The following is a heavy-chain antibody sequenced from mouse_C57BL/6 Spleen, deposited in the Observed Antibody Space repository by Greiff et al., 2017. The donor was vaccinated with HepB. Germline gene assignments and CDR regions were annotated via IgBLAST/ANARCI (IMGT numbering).Heavy chain of an antibody. Sequence: EVMLVESGGGLVKPGGSLKLSCAASGFTFSDYGMHWVRQAPEKGLEWVAYISSGSSTIYYADTVKGRFTISRDNAKNTLFLQRTSLRSEDTAMYYCARDYYGSKGAYWGQGTLVTVSA. V-gene: IGHV5-17*01. CDR3: ARDYYGSKGAY. CDR2: ISSGSSTI. D-gene: IGHD1-1*01. CDR1: GFTFSDYG. J-gene: IGHJ3*01.